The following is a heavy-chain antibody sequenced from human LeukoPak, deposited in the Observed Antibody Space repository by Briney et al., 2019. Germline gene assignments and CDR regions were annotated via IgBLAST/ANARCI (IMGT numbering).Heavy chain of an antibody. CDR3: ARDIASWDFDY. J-gene: IGHJ4*02. CDR1: GGSISSSSYY. Sequence: SETLSLTCTVSGGSISSSSYYWGWIRQPPGKGLEWIGSIYYSGSTYYNPSLKSRVTISVDTSKNQFSLKLSSVTAADTAVYYCARDIASWDFDYWGQGTLVTVSS. D-gene: IGHD2-2*01. CDR2: IYYSGST. V-gene: IGHV4-39*07.